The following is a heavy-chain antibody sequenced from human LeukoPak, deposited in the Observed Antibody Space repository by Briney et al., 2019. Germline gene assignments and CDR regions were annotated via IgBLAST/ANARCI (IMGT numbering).Heavy chain of an antibody. CDR2: ISSSGSTI. CDR1: GFTFSSYE. D-gene: IGHD3-22*01. Sequence: GESLKISCAASGFTFSSYEMNWVRQAPGKGLEWVSYISSSGSTIYYADSVKGRFTIARANAKNSLYLQMNSLRGEDTAVYFCASPPPRIAAAGTDYYYDSSGYYGDAFDIWGQGTMVTVSS. V-gene: IGHV3-48*03. J-gene: IGHJ3*02. CDR3: ASPPPRIAAAGTDYYYDSSGYYGDAFDI.